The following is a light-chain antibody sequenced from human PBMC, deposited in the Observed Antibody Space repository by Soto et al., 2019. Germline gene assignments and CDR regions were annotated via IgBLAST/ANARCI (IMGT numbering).Light chain of an antibody. CDR1: SSNIGAGYD. J-gene: IGLJ1*01. CDR2: GNS. CDR3: QSYDSSLSGLWG. Sequence: QSVLTQPPSVSGAPGQRVTISCTGSSSNIGAGYDVHWYQQLPGTAPKLLIYGNSNRPSGVPDRFSGSKSGTSASLAITGLQAEDEADYYCQSYDSSLSGLWGFGNGTKGTVL. V-gene: IGLV1-40*01.